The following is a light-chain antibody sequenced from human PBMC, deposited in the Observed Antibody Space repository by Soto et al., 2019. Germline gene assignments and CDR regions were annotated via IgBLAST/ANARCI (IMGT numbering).Light chain of an antibody. J-gene: IGKJ1*01. CDR2: GAS. Sequence: EIVLTQSPGTLSLSPGERAILSCRASQSVGGDLAWYQQKPGQAPRLLIFGASIRVTGIPDRFIGSGSGTDFTLTISRLEPEDFAVYYCQHYVTSLTTFGQGTKVDIK. CDR3: QHYVTSLTT. CDR1: QSVGGD. V-gene: IGKV3-20*01.